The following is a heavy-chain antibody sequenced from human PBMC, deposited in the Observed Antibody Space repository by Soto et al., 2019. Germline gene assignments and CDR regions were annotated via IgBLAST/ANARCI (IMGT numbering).Heavy chain of an antibody. CDR2: IKQGGSET. V-gene: IGHV3-7*01. D-gene: IGHD6-13*01. J-gene: IGHJ6*03. Sequence: GGSLRLSCAASGFTFSNYWMTWVRQAPGKGLQWVANIKQGGSETHYVDSVKGRFTISRDNAKDSLYLQMNSLRVEDTAVYFCAGALYSGIWFRDLYYYYMDVWGKGTTVTVSS. CDR1: GFTFSNYW. CDR3: AGALYSGIWFRDLYYYYMDV.